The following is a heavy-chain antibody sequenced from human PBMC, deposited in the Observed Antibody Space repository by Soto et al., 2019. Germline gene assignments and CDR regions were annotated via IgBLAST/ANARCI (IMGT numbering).Heavy chain of an antibody. CDR2: ISAYNGNT. CDR1: CYPFTSYG. V-gene: IGHV1-18*01. Sequence: ASFHVSCTASCYPFTSYGISWVRQAPGQGLAWMGWISAYNGNTNYAQKLQGRVTMTTDTSTSTAYMELRSLRSDDTAVYYCASDVGVHYAVPGTGWFDACRKAPMVPVSA. D-gene: IGHD6-19*01. J-gene: IGHJ5*02. CDR3: ASDVGVHYAVPGTGWFDA.